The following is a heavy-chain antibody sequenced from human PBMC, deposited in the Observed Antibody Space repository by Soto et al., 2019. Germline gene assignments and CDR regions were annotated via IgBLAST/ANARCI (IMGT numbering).Heavy chain of an antibody. CDR3: ARLGWRMASFDY. CDR2: ISSSSSYI. V-gene: IGHV3-21*01. D-gene: IGHD2-8*01. CDR1: GFTFSSYS. Sequence: GGSLRLSCAASGFTFSSYSMNWVRQAPGKGLEWVSSISSSSSYIYYADSVKGRFTISRDNAKNSLYLQMNSLRAEDTAVYYCARLGWRMASFDYWGQGTLVTVSS. J-gene: IGHJ4*02.